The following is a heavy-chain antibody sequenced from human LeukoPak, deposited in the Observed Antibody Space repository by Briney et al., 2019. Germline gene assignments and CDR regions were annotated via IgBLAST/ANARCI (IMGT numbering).Heavy chain of an antibody. CDR2: INTNTGNP. J-gene: IGHJ4*02. CDR1: GYTFTSYA. Sequence: ASVKVSCKASGYTFTSYAMNWVRQAPGQGLEWMGWINTNTGNPTYAQGFTGRFVFSLDTSVSTAYLQICSLKAEDTAVYYCGRYYYGSGSYHIGYWGQGTLVTVSS. D-gene: IGHD3-10*01. CDR3: GRYYYGSGSYHIGY. V-gene: IGHV7-4-1*01.